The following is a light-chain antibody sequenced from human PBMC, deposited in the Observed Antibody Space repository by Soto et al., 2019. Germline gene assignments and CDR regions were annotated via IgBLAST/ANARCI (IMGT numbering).Light chain of an antibody. CDR1: QSISSY. CDR2: AAS. J-gene: IGKJ3*01. CDR3: QQSYNTPFT. V-gene: IGKV1-39*01. Sequence: DIQMTQSPSSLSASVGDRVTITCRSSQSISSYLNWFQQKPGKAPKLLIYAASSLQSEVPSRFSGSGSGTDFTLTISSLQPEDFATYYCQQSYNTPFTFGPGTKVDIK.